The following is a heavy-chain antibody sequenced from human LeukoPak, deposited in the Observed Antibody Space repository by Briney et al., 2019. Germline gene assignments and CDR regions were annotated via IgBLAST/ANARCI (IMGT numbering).Heavy chain of an antibody. CDR2: ISSSSSYI. Sequence: PGGSLRLSCAASGFTFSSYSMDWVRQAPGKGLEWVSSISSSSSYIYYADSVKGRFTISRDNAKNSLYLQMNSLRAEDTAVYYCARDSPSGWSYWGQGTLVTVSS. CDR1: GFTFSSYS. CDR3: ARDSPSGWSY. V-gene: IGHV3-21*01. J-gene: IGHJ4*02. D-gene: IGHD6-19*01.